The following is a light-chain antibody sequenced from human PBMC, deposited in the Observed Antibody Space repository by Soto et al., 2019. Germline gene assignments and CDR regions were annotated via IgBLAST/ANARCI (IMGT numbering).Light chain of an antibody. CDR1: SSDVGGYNY. Sequence: QSALTQPASVSGSPGQSITISCTGTSSDVGGYNYVSWYQQYPGRVPKLLIYKVSNRPSGISNRFSGSKSGNTASLTISGLQAEDEADYFCTSSTPGSLYVFGSGTMLTVL. CDR3: TSSTPGSLYV. J-gene: IGLJ1*01. V-gene: IGLV2-14*01. CDR2: KVS.